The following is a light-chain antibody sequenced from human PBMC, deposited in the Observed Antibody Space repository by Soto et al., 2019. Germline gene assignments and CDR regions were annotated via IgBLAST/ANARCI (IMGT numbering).Light chain of an antibody. Sequence: EIVMTQSPATLSVSPGERATLSCRASQSLSSNLAWYQQKPGQAPRLLIYDASNRATGIPARFSGSGSGTDFTLTISRLEPEDFAVYYCQQYGSLSWTFGQGTKVDIK. CDR3: QQYGSLSWT. J-gene: IGKJ1*01. V-gene: IGKV3-20*01. CDR2: DAS. CDR1: QSLSSN.